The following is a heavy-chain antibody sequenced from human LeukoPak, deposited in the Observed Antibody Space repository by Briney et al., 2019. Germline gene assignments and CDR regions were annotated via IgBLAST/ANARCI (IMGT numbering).Heavy chain of an antibody. V-gene: IGHV3-7*01. CDR2: IKQDGSEK. Sequence: GGSLRLSCAASGFTFSSYWMSWVRQAPGKGLEWVANIKQDGSEKYYVDSVKGRFTISRDNAKNSLYLQMNSLRAEGTAVYYCARSLSMYPFDPWSQGTLVTVSS. J-gene: IGHJ5*02. CDR3: ARSLSMYPFDP. D-gene: IGHD2/OR15-2a*01. CDR1: GFTFSSYW.